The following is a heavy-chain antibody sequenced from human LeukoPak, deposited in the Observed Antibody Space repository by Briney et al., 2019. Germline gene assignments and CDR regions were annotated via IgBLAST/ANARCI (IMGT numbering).Heavy chain of an antibody. V-gene: IGHV3-30*02. CDR3: AKGGGAAFYYYMDV. D-gene: IGHD1-26*01. CDR2: IRHDGTNK. Sequence: IRHDGTNKNYAASLKGRFTVSRDNFKNTLYLQMNSLRAEDTAVYYCAKGGGAAFYYYMDVWGKGTTVTVSS. J-gene: IGHJ6*03.